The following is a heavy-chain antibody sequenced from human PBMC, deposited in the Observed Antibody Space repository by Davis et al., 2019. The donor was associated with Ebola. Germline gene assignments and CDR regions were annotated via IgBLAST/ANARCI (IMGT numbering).Heavy chain of an antibody. CDR3: ARDRYCSGGSCYGNHYYGMDV. CDR1: GYTFTGYY. CDR2: INPNSGGT. V-gene: IGHV1-2*04. Sequence: AASVKVSCKASGYTFTGYYMHWVRQAPGQGLEWMGWINPNSGGTNYAQKFQGWVTMTRDTSISTAYMGLSRLRSDDTAVYYCARDRYCSGGSCYGNHYYGMDVWGQGTTVTVSS. D-gene: IGHD2-15*01. J-gene: IGHJ6*02.